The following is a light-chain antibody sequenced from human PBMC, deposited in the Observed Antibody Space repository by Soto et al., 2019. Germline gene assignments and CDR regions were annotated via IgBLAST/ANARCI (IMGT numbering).Light chain of an antibody. J-gene: IGKJ1*01. V-gene: IGKV3-15*01. CDR1: QSVSSN. Sequence: EIVMTQSPATLSVSPGERATLSCRASQSVSSNLAWYQQKPGQAPRLLIYGASTRATGIPARFSGSGSGTEFTLTISSLQSEYFAVYYCQQYNNHWTFGQGTKVEIQ. CDR2: GAS. CDR3: QQYNNHWT.